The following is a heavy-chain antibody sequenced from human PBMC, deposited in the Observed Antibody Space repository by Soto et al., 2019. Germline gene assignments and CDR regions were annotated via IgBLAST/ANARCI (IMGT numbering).Heavy chain of an antibody. CDR2: MNPNSGNT. CDR1: GYTFTSYD. V-gene: IGHV1-8*01. J-gene: IGHJ4*02. Sequence: QVQLVQSGAEVKKPGASVKVSCKASGYTFTSYDINWVRQATGQGLEWMGWMNPNSGNTGYAQKFQGRVTMTRNTSISTDYMELSSLRSEDTAVYYCARGRGATDYDFWSGYRTDYWGQGTLVTVSS. CDR3: ARGRGATDYDFWSGYRTDY. D-gene: IGHD3-3*01.